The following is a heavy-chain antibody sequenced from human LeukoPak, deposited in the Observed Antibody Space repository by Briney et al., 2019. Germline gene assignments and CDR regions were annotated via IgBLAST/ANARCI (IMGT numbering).Heavy chain of an antibody. CDR2: ISSSSSYI. J-gene: IGHJ4*02. CDR3: ARVEKAEYYYGSGSYLPVSSTGRATDY. D-gene: IGHD3-10*01. V-gene: IGHV3-21*01. CDR1: GFTFSSYS. Sequence: GGSLKLSCAASGFTFSSYSMNWVRQAPGKGLKWVSSISSSSSYIYYADSVKGRFTISRDNAKNSLYLQMNSLRAEDTAVYYCARVEKAEYYYGSGSYLPVSSTGRATDYWGQGTLVTVSS.